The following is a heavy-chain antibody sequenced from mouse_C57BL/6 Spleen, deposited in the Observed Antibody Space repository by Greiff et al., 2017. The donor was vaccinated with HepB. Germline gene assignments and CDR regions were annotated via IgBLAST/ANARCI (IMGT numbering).Heavy chain of an antibody. CDR2: IHPNSGST. CDR3: ATLDGYPFAY. Sequence: QVQLQQPGAELVKPGASVKLSCKASGYTFTSYWMHWVKQRPGQGLEWIGMIHPNSGSTNYNEKFTSKATLTVDKSSSTAYMQRSSLTSEDSAVYYCATLDGYPFAYWGQGTLVTVSA. CDR1: GYTFTSYW. J-gene: IGHJ3*01. V-gene: IGHV1-64*01. D-gene: IGHD2-3*01.